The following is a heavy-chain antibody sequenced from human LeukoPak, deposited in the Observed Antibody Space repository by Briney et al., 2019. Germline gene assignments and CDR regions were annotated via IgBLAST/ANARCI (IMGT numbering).Heavy chain of an antibody. J-gene: IGHJ5*02. Sequence: GGSLRLSCAASGFTFGSYWMHWVRQAPGKGLVWVSHIDRDGGSTNYAGSVKGRFTISRDNARNTLFLQMNSLRVEDTAVYYCARDRGSTNWFDPWGQGTLVTVSS. CDR2: IDRDGGST. D-gene: IGHD1-26*01. CDR3: ARDRGSTNWFDP. CDR1: GFTFGSYW. V-gene: IGHV3-74*01.